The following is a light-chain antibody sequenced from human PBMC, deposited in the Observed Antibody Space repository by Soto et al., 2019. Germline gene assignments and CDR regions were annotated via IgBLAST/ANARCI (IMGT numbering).Light chain of an antibody. Sequence: QSALTQPASVSGSPGQSITISCTGTSSDFGGYNYVSWYQQHPAKAPKLMIYEVSNRPSGVSNRFSGSKSGNTASLTISGLQAEDEADYYCTSYTSSSTNYVFGTGTQLTVL. V-gene: IGLV2-14*01. CDR1: SSDFGGYNY. CDR2: EVS. J-gene: IGLJ1*01. CDR3: TSYTSSSTNYV.